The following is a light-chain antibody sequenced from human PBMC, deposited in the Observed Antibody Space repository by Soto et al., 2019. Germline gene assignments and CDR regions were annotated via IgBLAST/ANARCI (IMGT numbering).Light chain of an antibody. V-gene: IGLV2-14*01. CDR3: SSYTGSIWV. CDR2: DVS. CDR1: SSDFGSDDY. Sequence: QSALTQPASVSGSPGQSITISCTGISSDFGSDDYVSWYQQHPGKAPKLMIYDVSNRPLGVSNRFSGSKSGNTASLIISGLQAEDEADYHCSSYTGSIWVFGGGTQLTVL. J-gene: IGLJ3*02.